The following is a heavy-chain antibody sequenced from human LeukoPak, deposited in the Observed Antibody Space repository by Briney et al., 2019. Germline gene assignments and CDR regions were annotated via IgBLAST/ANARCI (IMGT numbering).Heavy chain of an antibody. CDR1: GFTFSSYS. D-gene: IGHD3-22*01. V-gene: IGHV3-21*01. Sequence: GGSLRLSCAAPGFTFSSYSMNWVRQAPGKGLEWVSSISSSSSYIYYADSVKGRFTISRDNAKNSLYLQMNSLRAEDTAVYYCARWTEDYYDSSGFDYWGQGTLVTVSS. J-gene: IGHJ4*02. CDR3: ARWTEDYYDSSGFDY. CDR2: ISSSSSYI.